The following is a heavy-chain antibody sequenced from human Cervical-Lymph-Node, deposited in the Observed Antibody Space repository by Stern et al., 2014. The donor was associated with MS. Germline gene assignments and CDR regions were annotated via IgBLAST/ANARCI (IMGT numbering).Heavy chain of an antibody. J-gene: IGHJ4*02. CDR2: VNQDGSQT. D-gene: IGHD1-1*01. Sequence: EVQLVESGGGLVRPGGPLRLSCVASGFTFNAHWLSWLRQAPGKGLEWLANVNQDGSQTYYVDSLRGRFTISRDNAKNSLYLQMNSLRPEDTAVYYCVGHSAGWKFFEYWSQGSMVTVSS. V-gene: IGHV3-7*01. CDR3: VGHSAGWKFFEY. CDR1: GFTFNAHW.